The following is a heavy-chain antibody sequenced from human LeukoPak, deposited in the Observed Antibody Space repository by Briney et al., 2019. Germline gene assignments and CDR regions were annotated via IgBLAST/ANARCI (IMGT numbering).Heavy chain of an antibody. Sequence: PGGSLRLSCAASGFTFSNYWMSWVRQAPGKGLEWVANIKLDGSEEYYVDSVKGRFTISGDNAKNSLYLQMNSLRGDDTAVYYCARGGFRYFAHWGQGTLVTVSS. CDR1: GFTFSNYW. D-gene: IGHD3-22*01. V-gene: IGHV3-7*04. CDR3: ARGGFRYFAH. CDR2: IKLDGSEE. J-gene: IGHJ4*02.